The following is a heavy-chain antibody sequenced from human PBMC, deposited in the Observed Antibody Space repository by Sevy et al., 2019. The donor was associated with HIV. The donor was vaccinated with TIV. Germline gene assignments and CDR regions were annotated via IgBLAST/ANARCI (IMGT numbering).Heavy chain of an antibody. D-gene: IGHD3-3*01. CDR3: ARLSGVEGDAFDI. CDR2: IWYDGSKK. CDR1: GFTFRNYG. Sequence: GGSLRLSCEASGFTFRNYGMTWVRQAPGKGLAWVAFIWYDGSKKYYVDSGKGRFTISRDNSNNTLYLQMNSLRPEDTAVYPCARLSGVEGDAFDIWGQGTMVTVSS. J-gene: IGHJ3*02. V-gene: IGHV3-33*08.